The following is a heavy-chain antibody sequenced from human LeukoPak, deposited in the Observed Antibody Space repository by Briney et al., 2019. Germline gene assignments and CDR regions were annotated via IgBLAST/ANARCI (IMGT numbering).Heavy chain of an antibody. Sequence: SETLSLTCTVSGGSISSYYWSWIRQPPGKGLEWIGYIYYSGSTNYNPSLKSRVTIPVDTSKNQFSLKLSSVTAADTAVYYCARQMTYYDSSGYLYYFDYWGRGTLVTVSS. J-gene: IGHJ4*02. V-gene: IGHV4-59*08. D-gene: IGHD3-22*01. CDR1: GGSISSYY. CDR2: IYYSGST. CDR3: ARQMTYYDSSGYLYYFDY.